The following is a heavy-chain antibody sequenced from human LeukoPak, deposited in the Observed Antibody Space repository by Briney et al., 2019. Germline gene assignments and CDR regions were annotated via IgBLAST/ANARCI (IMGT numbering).Heavy chain of an antibody. V-gene: IGHV3-23*01. CDR2: ISGSGGST. CDR3: AKGKGYCSGGSCLVYYFDY. D-gene: IGHD2-15*01. J-gene: IGHJ4*02. CDR1: GFTFSSYG. Sequence: PGGSLRLSCAASGFTFSSYGMSWVRQAPGKGLEWVSAISGSGGSTYYADSVKGRFTISRDNSKNTLYLQMNSLRAEDTAVYYCAKGKGYCSGGSCLVYYFDYWGQGTLVTVSS.